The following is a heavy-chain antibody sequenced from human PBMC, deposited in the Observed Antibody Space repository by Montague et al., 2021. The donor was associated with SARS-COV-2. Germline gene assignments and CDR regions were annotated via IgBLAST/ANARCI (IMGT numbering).Heavy chain of an antibody. J-gene: IGHJ4*02. CDR1: GFTFSSYA. Sequence: SLRLSCAASGFTFSSYAMSWVRQAPGKGLEWVSAISGSGDSTYYADSVKGRLTISRDNSKSTLYLQMNSLRAEDTAVYYCAKNFYVTAAGGGYFDYWDQGTLVTVSS. CDR2: ISGSGDST. V-gene: IGHV3-23*01. D-gene: IGHD6-13*01. CDR3: AKNFYVTAAGGGYFDY.